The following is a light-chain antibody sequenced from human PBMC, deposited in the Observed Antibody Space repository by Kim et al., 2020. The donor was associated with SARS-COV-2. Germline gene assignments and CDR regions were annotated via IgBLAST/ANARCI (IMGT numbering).Light chain of an antibody. J-gene: IGLJ3*02. CDR1: KLGGNY. CDR3: QAWDTTSVL. CDR2: EDS. Sequence: SVSPGQTASITCSGDKLGGNYACWYQTKPGQSPVLLIYEDSKRPSGIPERFSGSMSGNTATLTISGTQAMDEADYYCQAWDTTSVLFGGGTQLTVL. V-gene: IGLV3-1*01.